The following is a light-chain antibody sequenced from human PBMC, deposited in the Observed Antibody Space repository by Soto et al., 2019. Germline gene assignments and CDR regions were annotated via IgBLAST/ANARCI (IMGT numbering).Light chain of an antibody. V-gene: IGLV2-14*01. CDR1: SSDVGGYDY. Sequence: QSVLTQPASVSGSPGQSITISCTGTSSDVGGYDYVSWYQQHPGTAPRLIIFEVTNRPSGVSNRFSGSKSGNTAPLTISGLQAEEEADYYCTSYTSSSTQVFGTGTKVTVL. J-gene: IGLJ1*01. CDR3: TSYTSSSTQV. CDR2: EVT.